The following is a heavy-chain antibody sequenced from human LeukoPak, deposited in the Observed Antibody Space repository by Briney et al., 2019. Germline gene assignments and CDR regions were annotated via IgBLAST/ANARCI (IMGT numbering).Heavy chain of an antibody. J-gene: IGHJ6*02. CDR2: INPNSGGT. CDR1: GYTFTGYY. D-gene: IGHD3-3*01. V-gene: IGHV1-2*02. Sequence: GASVKVSCKASGYTFTGYYMHWVRQAPGQGLEWMGWINPNSGGTNYAQKFQGKVTMTRDTSISTAYVELSRLRSDDTAVYYCAIDFWSGYGMDVWGQGTTVTVSS. CDR3: AIDFWSGYGMDV.